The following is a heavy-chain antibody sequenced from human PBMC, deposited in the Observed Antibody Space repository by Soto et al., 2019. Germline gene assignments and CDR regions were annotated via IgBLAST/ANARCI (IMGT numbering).Heavy chain of an antibody. CDR2: INWNGGST. CDR1: GFTFDDYD. V-gene: IGHV3-20*04. D-gene: IGHD6-13*01. CDR3: ARDLGIAAAEDS. Sequence: EVQLVESGGGVVRPGGSLRLSCAASGFTFDDYDMTWVRQAPGTGLEWVSGINWNGGSTGYADSVKGRFTISRDNAKKSLYLQMNSLRAEDTALYYCARDLGIAAAEDSWGQGTLVTVSS. J-gene: IGHJ4*02.